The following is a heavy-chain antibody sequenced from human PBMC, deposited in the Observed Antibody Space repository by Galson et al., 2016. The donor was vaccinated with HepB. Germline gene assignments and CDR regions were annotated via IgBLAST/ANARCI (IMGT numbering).Heavy chain of an antibody. J-gene: IGHJ6*02. CDR3: AREKEGYCSGGTCQTAGGMDV. V-gene: IGHV1-2*04. Sequence: SCKASGYTFTDYYIHWVRQAPGQGLEWMGWINPKSGGTNYAQKFQGWVTMTRDTSISTAYMELSRLRSDDTAMYYCAREKEGYCSGGTCQTAGGMDVWGQGTTVTASS. D-gene: IGHD2-15*01. CDR1: GYTFTDYY. CDR2: INPKSGGT.